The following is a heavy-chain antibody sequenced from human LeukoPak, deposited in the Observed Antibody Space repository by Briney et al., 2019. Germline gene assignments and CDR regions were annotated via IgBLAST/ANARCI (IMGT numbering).Heavy chain of an antibody. CDR2: IYHSGST. D-gene: IGHD5-12*01. CDR3: ARGGRAIDY. CDR1: GGSISSGGYS. Sequence: SETLSLTGAVSGGSISSGGYSWSWIRQPPGKGLEWIGYIYHSGSTYYNPSLKSRVTISVDRSKNQFSLKLSSVTAADTAVYYCARGGRAIDYWGQGTLVTVSS. V-gene: IGHV4-30-2*01. J-gene: IGHJ4*02.